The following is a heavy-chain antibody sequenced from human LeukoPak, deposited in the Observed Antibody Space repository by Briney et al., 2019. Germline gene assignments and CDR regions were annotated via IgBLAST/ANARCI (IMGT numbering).Heavy chain of an antibody. V-gene: IGHV1-2*02. CDR3: ARATNPYGDYVDY. D-gene: IGHD4-17*01. CDR2: IKPNSGGT. CDR1: GYTFTGYY. Sequence: ASVKVSCKASGYTFTGYYIHWVRQAPGQGLEWMGWIKPNSGGTNYAQKFQGRVTMTRDTSISTAYMELSRLRSDDTAVYYCARATNPYGDYVDYWGQGTLVTVSS. J-gene: IGHJ4*02.